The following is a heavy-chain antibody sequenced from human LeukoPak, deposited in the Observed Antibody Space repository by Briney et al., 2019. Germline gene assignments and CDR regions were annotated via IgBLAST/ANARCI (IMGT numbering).Heavy chain of an antibody. Sequence: GGSLRLSCAASGFTFSSYSMNWVRQAPGKGLEWVSSISSSSSYIYYADSVKGRFTIPRDNAKNSLYLQMNSLRAEDTAVYYCARDQAVATIYFDYWGQGTLVTVSS. D-gene: IGHD5-12*01. CDR3: ARDQAVATIYFDY. CDR2: ISSSSSYI. J-gene: IGHJ4*02. CDR1: GFTFSSYS. V-gene: IGHV3-21*01.